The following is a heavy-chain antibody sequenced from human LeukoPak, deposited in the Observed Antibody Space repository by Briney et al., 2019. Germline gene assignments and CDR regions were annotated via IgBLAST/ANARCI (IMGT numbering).Heavy chain of an antibody. D-gene: IGHD2-21*02. CDR1: GFNFNIYG. J-gene: IGHJ4*02. CDR3: SRDGSGSGDV. Sequence: PGGSLRLSCAASGFNFNIYGMNWVRQAPGKGLEWVSSISSESTNIYYTDSVKGRFTIARDNAKNSLYLQMNSLIPEDTAVYYCSRDGSGSGDVWGQGTVVTVSS. CDR2: ISSESTNI. V-gene: IGHV3-21*01.